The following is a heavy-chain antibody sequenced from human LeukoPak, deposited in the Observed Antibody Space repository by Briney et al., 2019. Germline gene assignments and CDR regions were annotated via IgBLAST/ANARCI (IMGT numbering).Heavy chain of an antibody. CDR3: ARLVRYCTSNSCYPFDY. V-gene: IGHV4-39*01. CDR1: GGSISSTSHY. J-gene: IGHJ4*02. D-gene: IGHD2-2*01. CDR2: MYYSGGT. Sequence: PSETLSLTCTVSGGSISSTSHYWGWIRQPPGKGLEWIGSMYYSGGTYYNPSLKSRVTISTDTSKNQCSLKLNSLTAADTAVYYCARLVRYCTSNSCYPFDYWGQGTLVTVSS.